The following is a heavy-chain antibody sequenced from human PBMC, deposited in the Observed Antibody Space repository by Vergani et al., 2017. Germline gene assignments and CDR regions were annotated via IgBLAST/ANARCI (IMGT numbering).Heavy chain of an antibody. CDR1: GFTFSSYG. D-gene: IGHD3-3*01. V-gene: IGHV3-33*01. CDR2: IWYDGSSK. Sequence: QVQLVESGGGVVQPGRSLRLSCAASGFTFSSYGMHWVRQAPGKGLEWVAVIWYDGSSKDYADSVKGRFTISRDNSKNTLYLQMNSLRAEDTAVYYCARGRNSWSGRQHIWYFDLWGRGTLVTVSS. CDR3: ARGRNSWSGRQHIWYFDL. J-gene: IGHJ2*01.